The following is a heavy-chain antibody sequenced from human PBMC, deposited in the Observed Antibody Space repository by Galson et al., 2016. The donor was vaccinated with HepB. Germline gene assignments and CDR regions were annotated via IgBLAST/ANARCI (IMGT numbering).Heavy chain of an antibody. CDR1: GFTFSSYV. CDR2: ISGSGASA. Sequence: SLRLSCAASGFTFSSYVMTWVRQAPGKGLEWVSSISGSGASAYYADPVKGRFTITRDNRKNTHFLQMDSMRAEDTAIYYCAKRGDGGSFDFWGQGTLVTVS. J-gene: IGHJ4*02. D-gene: IGHD3-16*01. V-gene: IGHV3-23*01. CDR3: AKRGDGGSFDF.